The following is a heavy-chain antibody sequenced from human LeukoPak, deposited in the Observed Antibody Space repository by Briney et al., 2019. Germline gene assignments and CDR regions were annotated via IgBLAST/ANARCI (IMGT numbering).Heavy chain of an antibody. CDR2: ISSSSSYI. D-gene: IGHD5-12*01. CDR1: GFTFSSYS. J-gene: IGHJ4*02. Sequence: PGGSLRLSCAASGFTFSSYSMNWVRQAPGKGLEWVSSISSSSSYIYYADSVKGRFTISRDNAKNSLYLQMNSLRAEDTAVYYCARDQGIVDHHFDYWGQGTLVTVSS. V-gene: IGHV3-21*04. CDR3: ARDQGIVDHHFDY.